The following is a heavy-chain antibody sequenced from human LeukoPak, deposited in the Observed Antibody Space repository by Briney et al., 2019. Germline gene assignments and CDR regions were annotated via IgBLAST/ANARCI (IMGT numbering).Heavy chain of an antibody. CDR1: GLTFSSYA. CDR3: ASDGAKFGALTYYYYYMDV. Sequence: PGGSLRLSCAFSGLTFSSYAMTWVRQAPGKGLEWVSAVSGSGGSTYYADSVRGRFTISRDNSKNTLYLQMNSLKAEDTAVYYCASDGAKFGALTYYYYYMDVWGKGTTVTVSS. D-gene: IGHD3-10*01. V-gene: IGHV3-23*01. CDR2: VSGSGGST. J-gene: IGHJ6*03.